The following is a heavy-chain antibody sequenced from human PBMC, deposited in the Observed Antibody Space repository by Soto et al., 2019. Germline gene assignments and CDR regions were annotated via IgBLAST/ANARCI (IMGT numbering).Heavy chain of an antibody. D-gene: IGHD2-8*01. CDR2: IYYSGST. V-gene: IGHV4-39*01. CDR3: ARCPSLMHYYYYMDV. Sequence: SETLSLTCTVSGGSISSSSYYWGWIRQPPGKGLEWIGSIYYSGSTYYNPSLKSRVTISVDTSKNQFSLKLSSVTAADTAVYYCARCPSLMHYYYYMDVWGKGTTVTVSS. J-gene: IGHJ6*03. CDR1: GGSISSSSYY.